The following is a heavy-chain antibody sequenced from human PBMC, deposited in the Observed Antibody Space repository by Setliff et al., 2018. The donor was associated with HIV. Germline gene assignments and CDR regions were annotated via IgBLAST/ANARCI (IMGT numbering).Heavy chain of an antibody. CDR1: GDSIRNGYY. Sequence: SETLSLTCTGSGDSIRNGYYWGWIRQSPGKGLEWIGTLYYDGNTYYNPSLKSRVTMSVDTSKNQFSLRLSSVTAADRAVYYCARGGGPDTNFDLWSQGTLVTVSS. CDR2: LYYDGNT. CDR3: ARGGGPDTNFDL. V-gene: IGHV4-38-2*02. J-gene: IGHJ4*02. D-gene: IGHD5-18*01.